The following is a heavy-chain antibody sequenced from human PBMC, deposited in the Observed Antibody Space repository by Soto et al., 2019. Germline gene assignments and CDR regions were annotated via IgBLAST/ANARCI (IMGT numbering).Heavy chain of an antibody. CDR3: ARDLAMTTVTTTAFDI. CDR1: GDTFTGYY. J-gene: IGHJ3*02. D-gene: IGHD4-17*01. CDR2: INPNSGGT. Sequence: ASVKVSCKASGDTFTGYYMHWVRQAPGQGLEWMGWINPNSGGTNYAQKFQGWVTMTRDTSISTAYMELSRLRSDDTAVYYCARDLAMTTVTTTAFDIWGQGTMLTVPS. V-gene: IGHV1-2*04.